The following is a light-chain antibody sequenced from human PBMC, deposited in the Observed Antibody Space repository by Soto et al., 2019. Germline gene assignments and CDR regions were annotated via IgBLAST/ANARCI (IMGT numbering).Light chain of an antibody. V-gene: IGKV3-20*01. J-gene: IGKJ1*01. CDR3: HQFGSFPRT. Sequence: DIVLTQSPGTLSLSPGERATLSCRAGRSVGFFLSCYQHKSGQPPRLLIYSAFNRATGIPERFSGSGAGTDFTLTISRLEPEDFAVYSCHQFGSFPRTFGQGTQVVIK. CDR2: SAF. CDR1: RSVGFF.